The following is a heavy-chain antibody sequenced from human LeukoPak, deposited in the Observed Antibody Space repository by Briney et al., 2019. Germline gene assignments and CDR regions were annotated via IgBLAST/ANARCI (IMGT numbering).Heavy chain of an antibody. CDR2: IKSKTDGGTT. D-gene: IGHD4-17*01. J-gene: IGHJ4*02. CDR1: GFTFSNAW. CDR3: TTDSRIDYGDYFDC. V-gene: IGHV3-15*01. Sequence: RGSLRLSCAASGFTFSNAWMSWVRQAPGKRLEWVGRIKSKTDGGTTDYAAPVKGRFTISRDDSKNTLYLQMNSLKTEDTAVYYCTTDSRIDYGDYFDCWGQGTLVNVSS.